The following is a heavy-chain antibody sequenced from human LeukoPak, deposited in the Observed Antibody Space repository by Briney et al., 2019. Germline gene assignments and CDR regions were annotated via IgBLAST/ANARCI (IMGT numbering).Heavy chain of an antibody. CDR1: GGSFSGYY. CDR2: INHSGST. V-gene: IGHV4-34*01. CDR3: ARVTNSLAFDI. D-gene: IGHD2-8*01. J-gene: IGHJ3*02. Sequence: PETLSLTCAVYGGSFSGYYWSWIRQLPGKGLEWIGEINHSGSTNYNPSLKSRVTISVDTSKNQFSLKLSSVTAADTAVYYCARVTNSLAFDIWGQGTMVTVSS.